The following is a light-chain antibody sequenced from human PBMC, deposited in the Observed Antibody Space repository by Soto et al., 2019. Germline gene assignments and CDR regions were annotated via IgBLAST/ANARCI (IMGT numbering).Light chain of an antibody. CDR3: QHYNNWPPWT. Sequence: IVMTQSPVTMSVSPGERATLSCRASQSISTNLARYQQKPGQAPRLLIYGASTRATGIPARFSGGGSGTEFTLTISSLQSEDFAVYYCQHYNNWPPWTFGQGTKVETK. V-gene: IGKV3-15*01. J-gene: IGKJ1*01. CDR1: QSISTN. CDR2: GAS.